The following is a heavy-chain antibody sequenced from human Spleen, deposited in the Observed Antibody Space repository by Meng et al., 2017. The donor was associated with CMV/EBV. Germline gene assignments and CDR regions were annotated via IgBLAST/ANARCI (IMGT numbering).Heavy chain of an antibody. Sequence: YDVNWVRQGPGQGIEWMGWSNPNSGGTTYEKKFQGRVTMTGDTSITTAYMGLSRLRSDDMAVYYCARVKRYCTGGSCSSTGYYGMDVWGQGTTVTVSS. CDR2: SNPNSGGT. J-gene: IGHJ6*02. CDR1: YD. V-gene: IGHV1-2*02. CDR3: ARVKRYCTGGSCSSTGYYGMDV. D-gene: IGHD2-15*01.